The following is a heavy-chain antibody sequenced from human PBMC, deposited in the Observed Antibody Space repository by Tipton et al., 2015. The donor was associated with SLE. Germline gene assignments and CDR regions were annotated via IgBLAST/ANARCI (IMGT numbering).Heavy chain of an antibody. V-gene: IGHV3-23*01. CDR1: GFTFSTYA. Sequence: SLRLSCVASGFTFSTYAMTWVRQAPGKGLEWVSSISGSGATTYYADSVKGRFNISRDNSKNTLSLQMNSLRAEDTAVYYCARLISAYDCNFDYWGQGTLVTVSS. CDR3: ARLISAYDCNFDY. J-gene: IGHJ4*02. D-gene: IGHD5-12*01. CDR2: ISGSGATT.